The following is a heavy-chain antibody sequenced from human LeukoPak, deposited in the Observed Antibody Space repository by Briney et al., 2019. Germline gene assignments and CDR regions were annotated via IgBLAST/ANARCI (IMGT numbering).Heavy chain of an antibody. V-gene: IGHV3-21*06. J-gene: IGHJ4*02. CDR1: GLTVSSYA. D-gene: IGHD5-12*01. CDR2: ISSNSNYI. Sequence: PGESLRLSCGASGLTVSSYAMNRVRQAPGEGLEWVSSISSNSNYIYYADSVKGRFTISRDNAKNSLYLQMHSLRAEDTAVYYCARDFHPSGYDYWGQGTLVSVSS. CDR3: ARDFHPSGYDY.